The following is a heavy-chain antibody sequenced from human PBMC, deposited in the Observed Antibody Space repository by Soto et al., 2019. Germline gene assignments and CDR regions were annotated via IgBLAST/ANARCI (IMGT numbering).Heavy chain of an antibody. J-gene: IGHJ4*02. CDR2: GSYSGTT. V-gene: IGHV4-61*01. CDR1: GVSVSSGSFY. Sequence: QVQLQESGPGLVKPSETLSLTCTVSGVSVSSGSFYWAWIRQPPGKGLEWIGFGSYSGTTNYKPSVKSRVTISVDTSRSQISLKVSSLTAADTAVYYCARGATVTQYDYWGQGTLVTVSS. CDR3: ARGATVTQYDY. D-gene: IGHD4-17*01.